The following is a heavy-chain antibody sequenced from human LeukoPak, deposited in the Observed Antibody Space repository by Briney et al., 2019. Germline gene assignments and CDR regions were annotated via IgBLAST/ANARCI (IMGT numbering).Heavy chain of an antibody. CDR2: INQDGSKE. CDR3: VRDGGVSGYDLLDY. J-gene: IGHJ4*02. V-gene: IGHV3-7*01. CDR1: GFIFSNYW. Sequence: PGGSMSLSCTADGFIFSNYWMTWVRQAPGKGLEWVAQINQDGSKEYYIDSVKARFSISRDNARNSLSLQMNSLRAEDTAVYYCVRDGGVSGYDLLDYWGQGTLVTVSS. D-gene: IGHD5-12*01.